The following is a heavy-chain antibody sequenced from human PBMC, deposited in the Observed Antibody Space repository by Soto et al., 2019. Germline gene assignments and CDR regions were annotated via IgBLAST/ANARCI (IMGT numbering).Heavy chain of an antibody. Sequence: QVQLQQWGAGLLKPSETLSLTCAVYGGSFSGYYWSWIRQPPGKGLEWIGEINHSGSTNYNPSLKSRVTISVDTSKNQFSLKLSSVTAADTAVYYCARGPRYLIVPAAMRYDYWGQGTLVTVSS. CDR1: GGSFSGYY. CDR3: ARGPRYLIVPAAMRYDY. J-gene: IGHJ4*02. CDR2: INHSGST. V-gene: IGHV4-34*01. D-gene: IGHD2-2*01.